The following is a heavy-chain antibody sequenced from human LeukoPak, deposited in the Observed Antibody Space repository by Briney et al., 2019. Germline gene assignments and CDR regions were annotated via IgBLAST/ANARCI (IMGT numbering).Heavy chain of an antibody. D-gene: IGHD1-26*01. CDR3: ARGGVGATTYVWFDP. CDR1: GYTFSSYG. V-gene: IGHV1-46*01. Sequence: ASVRVSCKASGYTFSSYGISWVRQAPGQGLECMGIINPSGGSTSYAQKFQGRVTMTRDMSTSTVYMELSSLRSEDTAVYYCARGGVGATTYVWFDPWGQGTLVTVSS. CDR2: INPSGGST. J-gene: IGHJ5*02.